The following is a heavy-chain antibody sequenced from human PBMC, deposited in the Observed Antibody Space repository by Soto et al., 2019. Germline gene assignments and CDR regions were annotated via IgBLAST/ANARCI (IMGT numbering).Heavy chain of an antibody. CDR2: ISSSTSYV. CDR1: GFTFSRYG. CDR3: AREASVLIPAAQPSRFDS. V-gene: IGHV3-21*04. Sequence: GGSLRLSCAASGFTFSRYGMNWLRQAPGKGLEWVASISSSTSYVYYADSVKGRFSISRDNAKNILYLEMYALRSADTALYYCAREASVLIPAAQPSRFDSWGQGTLVTVSS. J-gene: IGHJ4*02. D-gene: IGHD2-2*01.